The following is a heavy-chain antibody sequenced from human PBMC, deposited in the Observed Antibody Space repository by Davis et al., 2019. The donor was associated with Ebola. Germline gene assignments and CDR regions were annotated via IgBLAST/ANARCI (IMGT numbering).Heavy chain of an antibody. D-gene: IGHD3-9*01. Sequence: ASVKVSCKASGYTFTGYYMHWVRQAPGQGLEWMEWINPNSGGTNYAQKFQGRVTMTRDTSISTAYMELSRLRSDDTAVYYCARDRYYPDAFDIWGQGTMVTVSS. V-gene: IGHV1-2*02. J-gene: IGHJ3*02. CDR3: ARDRYYPDAFDI. CDR1: GYTFTGYY. CDR2: INPNSGGT.